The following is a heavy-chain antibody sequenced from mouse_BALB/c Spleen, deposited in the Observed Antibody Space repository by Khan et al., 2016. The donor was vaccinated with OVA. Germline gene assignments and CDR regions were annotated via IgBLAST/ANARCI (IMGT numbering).Heavy chain of an antibody. J-gene: IGHJ2*01. CDR3: ARDYYGSSYFDY. D-gene: IGHD1-1*01. CDR1: GYSITSGYS. Sequence: EVQLQESGPDLVKPSQSVSLTCTVTGYSITSGYSWHWIRQFPGKKLEWMGYIQYNGGTNSNPSLKSRISITRDTSKNQFFLQLNSMTAEDTATYYCARDYYGSSYFDYWGQGTALTVS. V-gene: IGHV3-1*02. CDR2: IQYNGGT.